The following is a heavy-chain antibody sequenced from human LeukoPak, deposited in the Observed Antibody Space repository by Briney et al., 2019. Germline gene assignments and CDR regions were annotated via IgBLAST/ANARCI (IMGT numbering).Heavy chain of an antibody. CDR2: IVVGSGNT. D-gene: IGHD3-22*01. CDR1: GFTFTSSA. V-gene: IGHV1-58*01. CDR3: AADYYDSSGYLVC. Sequence: SVKVSCKASGFTFTSSAVQWVRQARGQRLEWIGWIVVGSGNTNYAQKFQERVTITRDMSTSTAYMELSSLRSEDTAVNYCAADYYDSSGYLVCWGQGTLVTVSS. J-gene: IGHJ4*02.